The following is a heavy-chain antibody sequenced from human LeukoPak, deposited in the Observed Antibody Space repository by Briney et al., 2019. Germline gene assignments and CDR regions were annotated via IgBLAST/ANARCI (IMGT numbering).Heavy chain of an antibody. D-gene: IGHD2-2*01. V-gene: IGHV1-3*01. CDR3: ARDGGYCSSTSCHPRNWFDP. J-gene: IGHJ5*02. CDR2: INAGNGNT. Sequence: ASVKVSCKASGYTFTSYAMHWVRQAPGQRLEWMGWINAGNGNTKYSQKFQGRVTITRDTSASTAYMELSSLRSEDTAVYYCARDGGYCSSTSCHPRNWFDPWGQGTLVTVSS. CDR1: GYTFTSYA.